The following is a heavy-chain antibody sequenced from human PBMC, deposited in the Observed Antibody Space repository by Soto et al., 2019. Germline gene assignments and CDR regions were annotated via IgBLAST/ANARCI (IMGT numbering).Heavy chain of an antibody. J-gene: IGHJ4*02. CDR2: IYYSGST. D-gene: IGHD5-12*01. Sequence: TSETLSLTCTVSGGSISSYYWSWIRQPPGKGLEWIGYIYYSGSTNYNPSLKSRDNISVDTSRNQFSLKLSSVTAADTAVYYCARAYGGYADYWGQGALVTVSS. V-gene: IGHV4-59*01. CDR1: GGSISSYY. CDR3: ARAYGGYADY.